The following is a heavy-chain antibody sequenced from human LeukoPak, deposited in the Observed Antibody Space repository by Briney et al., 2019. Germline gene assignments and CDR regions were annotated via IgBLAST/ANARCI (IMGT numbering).Heavy chain of an antibody. CDR3: ARLAYCSNDVCYSNYYCSMDV. J-gene: IGHJ6*03. V-gene: IGHV5-51*01. D-gene: IGHD2-8*01. CDR1: GYTFSSYW. CDR2: IYPDDSDT. Sequence: GESLKISCKGSGYTFSSYWIGWVRQMPGKGLEWMGIIYPDDSDTRYSPSFQGQVTISPDKSISTAYLQWSSLKASDTAMYYCARLAYCSNDVCYSNYYCSMDVWGKGTTVTVSS.